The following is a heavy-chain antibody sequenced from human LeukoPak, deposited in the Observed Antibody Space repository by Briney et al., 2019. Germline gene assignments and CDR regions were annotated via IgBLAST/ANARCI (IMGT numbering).Heavy chain of an antibody. D-gene: IGHD3-3*01. CDR1: GGSISSSSYY. V-gene: IGHV4-39*01. CDR3: ARHQAEAQKYYDFWSGYYPNAFDI. J-gene: IGHJ3*02. CDR2: IYYSGST. Sequence: PSETLSLTCTVSGGSISSSSYYWGWIRQPPWKGLEWIGSIYYSGSTYYNPSLKRRVTISVDTSKNQFSLKLSSVTAADTAVYYCARHQAEAQKYYDFWSGYYPNAFDIWGQGTMVTVSS.